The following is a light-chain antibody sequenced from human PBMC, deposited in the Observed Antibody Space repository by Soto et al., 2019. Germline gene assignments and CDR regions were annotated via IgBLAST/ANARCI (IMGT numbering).Light chain of an antibody. J-gene: IGKJ4*01. V-gene: IGKV1-9*01. CDR3: QQLNSYPFT. CDR1: QSIGTS. Sequence: IQLTQSPSSLSASVGDRVTITCRASQSIGTSLAWYQQKPEKAPNLLISAASTLQSGVPSRFSASGSGTDFALTISSLQPVDFATYYCQQLNSYPFTFGGGTKVEI. CDR2: AAS.